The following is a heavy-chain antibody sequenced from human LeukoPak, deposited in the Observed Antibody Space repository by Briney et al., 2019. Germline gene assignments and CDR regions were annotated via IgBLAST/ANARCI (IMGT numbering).Heavy chain of an antibody. J-gene: IGHJ6*02. CDR2: ISYDGSNK. Sequence: GGSLRLSCAASGFTFSSYGVHWVRQAPGKGLEWVAVISYDGSNKYYADSVKGRFTISRDNSKNTLYLQMNSLRAEDTAVYYCAKVRRDIVVVPAARNLYYYGMDVWGQGTTVTVSS. V-gene: IGHV3-30*18. D-gene: IGHD2-2*01. CDR1: GFTFSSYG. CDR3: AKVRRDIVVVPAARNLYYYGMDV.